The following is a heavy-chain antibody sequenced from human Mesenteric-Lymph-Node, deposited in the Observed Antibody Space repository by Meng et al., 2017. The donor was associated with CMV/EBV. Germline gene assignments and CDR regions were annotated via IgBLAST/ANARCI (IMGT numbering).Heavy chain of an antibody. D-gene: IGHD6-19*01. J-gene: IGHJ4*02. CDR1: GYTFTSYY. V-gene: IGHV1-8*03. CDR2: MNPNSGNT. Sequence: ASVKVSCKASGYTFTSYYMHWVRQATGQGLEWMGWMNPNSGNTGYAQKFQGRVTITRNTSISTAYMELSSLRSEDTAVYYCARGPKGLAYDWGQGTLVTVSS. CDR3: ARGPKGLAYD.